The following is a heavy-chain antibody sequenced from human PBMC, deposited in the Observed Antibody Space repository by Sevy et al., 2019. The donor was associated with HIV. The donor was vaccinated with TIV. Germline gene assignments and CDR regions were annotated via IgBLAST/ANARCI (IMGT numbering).Heavy chain of an antibody. D-gene: IGHD3-10*01. Sequence: GGSLRLFCAASGFTFSNYGMHWVRQAPGKGLEWVAVIWYDGINRYYADSVKGRFTISRDNSKNTLYLQMNSLRAEDTAVYYCARDNLLPIMVSMVRGALSYYFDYWGQGTLVTVSS. CDR3: ARDNLLPIMVSMVRGALSYYFDY. CDR2: IWYDGINR. V-gene: IGHV3-33*01. J-gene: IGHJ4*02. CDR1: GFTFSNYG.